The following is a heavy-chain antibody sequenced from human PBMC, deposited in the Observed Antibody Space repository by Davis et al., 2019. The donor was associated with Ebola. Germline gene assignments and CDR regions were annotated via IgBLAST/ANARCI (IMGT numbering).Heavy chain of an antibody. CDR3: ARAEDDYGDYRDALDV. Sequence: GESLKISCAASGFTFGYSAVSWVRQAPGKGLQWVSGISRIHGDTSYADSVKGRFTISKDDSKNMLFLQMDSLRAEDTAVYYCARAEDDYGDYRDALDVWGQGTLVTVSS. J-gene: IGHJ3*01. CDR1: GFTFGYSA. V-gene: IGHV3-23*01. CDR2: ISRIHGDT. D-gene: IGHD4-17*01.